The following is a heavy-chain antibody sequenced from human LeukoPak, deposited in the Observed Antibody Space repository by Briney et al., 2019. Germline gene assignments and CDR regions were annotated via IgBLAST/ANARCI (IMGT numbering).Heavy chain of an antibody. CDR3: ARVALYCSGGSCYSESWFDP. D-gene: IGHD2-15*01. CDR1: GYTFTSYY. V-gene: IGHV1-46*03. Sequence: ASVKVSCKASGYTFTSYYMHWVRQAPGQGLEWMGIINPSGGSTSYAQKFQGRDTMTRDTSTSTVYMELSSLRSEDTAVYYCARVALYCSGGSCYSESWFDPWGQGTLVIVSS. J-gene: IGHJ5*02. CDR2: INPSGGST.